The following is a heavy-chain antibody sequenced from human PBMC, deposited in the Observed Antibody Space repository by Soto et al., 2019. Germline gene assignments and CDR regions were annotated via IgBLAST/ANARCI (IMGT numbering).Heavy chain of an antibody. CDR2: IIPIFGAP. Sequence: QVHLAQSGAEVKKPGSSVKVSCKASGGSFGSVAFNWVRQAPGQGLEWVGGIIPIFGAPRYAQRFQGRVKLSSNKSTTNVLMELKRLRSDETAVYYCANMRIAVGGTARYSYDVDVWGQGTTVTVSS. D-gene: IGHD6-19*01. V-gene: IGHV1-69*06. CDR1: GGSFGSVA. J-gene: IGHJ6*02. CDR3: ANMRIAVGGTARYSYDVDV.